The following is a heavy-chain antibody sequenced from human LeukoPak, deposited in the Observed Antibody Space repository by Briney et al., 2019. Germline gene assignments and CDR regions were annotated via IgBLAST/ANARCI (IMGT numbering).Heavy chain of an antibody. CDR1: GFTFSSNS. Sequence: GGSLRLSCAASGFTFSSNSMNWVRQAPGKGLEWVSYISSSSSTIYYADSVKGRFTISRDNAKNSLYLQMNSLRAEDTAVYYCAREIGWTGPSTYFDYWGQGTLVTVSS. CDR2: ISSSSSTI. CDR3: AREIGWTGPSTYFDY. D-gene: IGHD3/OR15-3a*01. V-gene: IGHV3-48*01. J-gene: IGHJ4*02.